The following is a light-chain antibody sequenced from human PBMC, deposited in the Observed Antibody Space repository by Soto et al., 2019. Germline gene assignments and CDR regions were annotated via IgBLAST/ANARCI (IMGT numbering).Light chain of an antibody. CDR1: QSVSSN. CDR2: GAS. J-gene: IGKJ1*01. V-gene: IGKV3-15*01. CDR3: QQYNNWRGT. Sequence: EVVMTQSPAPLSVSPGERATLSCRAIQSVSSNLAGYQQKPGQAPRLLIYGASTRATGIPARFSGSRSGTEFTLTISSLQSEDFAVYYCQQYNNWRGTFGQGTKVEIK.